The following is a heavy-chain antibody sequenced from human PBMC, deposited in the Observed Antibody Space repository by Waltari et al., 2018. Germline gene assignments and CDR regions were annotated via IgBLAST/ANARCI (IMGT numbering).Heavy chain of an antibody. V-gene: IGHV4-61*02. CDR3: ARDRIGAPHNY. CDR2: IYTSGST. J-gene: IGHJ4*02. Sequence: TCTVSGGSISSGSYYWSWIRQPAGKGLEWIGRIYTSGSTNYNPSLKSRVTISVDTSKNQFSLKLSSVTAADTAVYYCARDRIGAPHNYWGQGTLVTVSS. CDR1: GGSISSGSYY. D-gene: IGHD4-17*01.